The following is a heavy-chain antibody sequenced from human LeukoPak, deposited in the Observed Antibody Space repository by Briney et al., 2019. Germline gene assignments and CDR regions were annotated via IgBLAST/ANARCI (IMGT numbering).Heavy chain of an antibody. V-gene: IGHV4-59*01. D-gene: IGHD6-13*01. CDR2: IYYSGST. Sequence: SETLSLTCAVYGGSFSGYYWSWIRQPPGKGLEWIGYIYYSGSTNYNPSLKSRVTISVDTSKNQFSLKLSSVTAADTAVYYCARDRRNSWYNYYGMDVWGQGTTVTVSS. J-gene: IGHJ6*02. CDR3: ARDRRNSWYNYYGMDV. CDR1: GGSFSGYY.